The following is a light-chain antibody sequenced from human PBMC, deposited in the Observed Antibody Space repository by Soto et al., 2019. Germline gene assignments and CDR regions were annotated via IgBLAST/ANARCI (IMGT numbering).Light chain of an antibody. V-gene: IGLV2-14*01. CDR3: CSYTDSRTHI. CDR2: EVS. J-gene: IGLJ1*01. CDR1: SSDVGGYNY. Sequence: QSVLTQPASVCGSPGQSITISCTGTSSDVGGYNYVSWYQQHPGKAPKLIIFEVSYRPSGISNRFSASKSGDTASLTISGLQADDEADYYCCSYTDSRTHIFGSGTKVTVL.